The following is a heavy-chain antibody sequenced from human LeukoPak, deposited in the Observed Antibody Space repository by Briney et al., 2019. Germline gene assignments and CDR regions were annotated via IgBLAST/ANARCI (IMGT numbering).Heavy chain of an antibody. CDR1: GYTSTSYG. J-gene: IGHJ4*02. V-gene: IGHV1-18*01. CDR2: INAYNGNT. D-gene: IGHD2-2*01. Sequence: ASVKVSCKASGYTSTSYGMSGVRQAPGQGLEWMGWINAYNGNTNYAQKPHGRVTMPPDPSTSPPHMDLRSLKSDVTAVHYCARDDSVRWVVVPAATPVYWGPGALVTVSS. CDR3: ARDDSVRWVVVPAATPVY.